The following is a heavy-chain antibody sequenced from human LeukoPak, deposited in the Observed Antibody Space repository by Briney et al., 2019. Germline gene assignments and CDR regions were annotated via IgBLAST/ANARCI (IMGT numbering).Heavy chain of an antibody. V-gene: IGHV4-34*01. J-gene: IGHJ4*02. Sequence: SETLSLTCAVYGGSFSGYYWSWIRQPPGKGLEWIGEINHSGSTNYNPSLKSRVTISVDTSKNQFSLKLSSVTAADTAVYYCARDASSYSNYYFDYWGQGTLVTVSS. CDR2: INHSGST. CDR3: ARDASSYSNYYFDY. CDR1: GGSFSGYY. D-gene: IGHD4-11*01.